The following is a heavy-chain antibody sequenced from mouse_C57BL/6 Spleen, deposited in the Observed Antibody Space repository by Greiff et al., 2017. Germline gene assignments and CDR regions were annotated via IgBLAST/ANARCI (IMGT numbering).Heavy chain of an antibody. Sequence: QVQLQQPGAELVKPGASVKMSCKASGYTFTSYWITWVKQRPGQGLEWIGDIYPGSGSTNYNEKFKSKATLTVDTSSTTAYMQLSSLTSEDSAVYYCARSGGNYFYWYFDVWGTGTTVTVSS. J-gene: IGHJ1*03. D-gene: IGHD2-1*01. V-gene: IGHV1-55*01. CDR2: IYPGSGST. CDR1: GYTFTSYW. CDR3: ARSGGNYFYWYFDV.